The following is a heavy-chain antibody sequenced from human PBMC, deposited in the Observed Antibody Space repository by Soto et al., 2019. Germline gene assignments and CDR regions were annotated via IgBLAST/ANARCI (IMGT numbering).Heavy chain of an antibody. CDR2: ISSSSSYI. CDR3: AREGRSTRQLDY. D-gene: IGHD2-2*01. J-gene: IGHJ4*02. V-gene: IGHV3-21*01. Sequence: GGSLRLSCAASGFTFSSYSMNWVRQAPGKGLEWVSSISSSSSYIYYADSVKGRFTISRDNAKNSLYLQMNSLRAEDTAVYYCAREGRSTRQLDYWGQGTLVNVS. CDR1: GFTFSSYS.